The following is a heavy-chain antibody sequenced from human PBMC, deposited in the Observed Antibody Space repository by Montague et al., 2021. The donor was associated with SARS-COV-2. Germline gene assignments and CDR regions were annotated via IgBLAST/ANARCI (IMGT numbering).Heavy chain of an antibody. J-gene: IGHJ6*02. CDR2: IFGSGRT. Sequence: SLRLSCAASGFTVSRNYMGWVRQAPGKGLEWVAVIFGSGRTNYADSVKDRFTISIDISQNTLYLQMNSLRAEDMAVYYFAKGGTSYFYGMDVWGQGTTVAVSS. V-gene: IGHV3-66*01. D-gene: IGHD1-26*01. CDR3: AKGGTSYFYGMDV. CDR1: GFTVSRNY.